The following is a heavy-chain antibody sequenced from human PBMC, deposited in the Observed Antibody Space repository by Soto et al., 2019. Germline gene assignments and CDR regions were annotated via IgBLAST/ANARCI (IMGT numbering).Heavy chain of an antibody. D-gene: IGHD3-3*01. Sequence: GGSLRLSCAASGFTFSSYAMSWVRQAPGKGLEWVSAISGSGGSTYYADSVKGRFTISRDNSKNTRYLQMNSLRAEDTAVYYCAKELPGPSIFGVVIIRGGFDYWGQGTLVTVSS. J-gene: IGHJ4*02. CDR1: GFTFSSYA. CDR3: AKELPGPSIFGVVIIRGGFDY. V-gene: IGHV3-23*01. CDR2: ISGSGGST.